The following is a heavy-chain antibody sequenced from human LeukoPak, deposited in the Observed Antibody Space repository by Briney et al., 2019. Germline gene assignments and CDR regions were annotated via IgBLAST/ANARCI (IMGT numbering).Heavy chain of an antibody. Sequence: GGSLRLSCAASGFTVSSNYMSWVRQAPGKGLEWVSVIYSGGSTYYADSVKGRFTISRDNSKNTLYLQMNSLRAEDTAVYYCASGGDYYYYYMDVWGQGTTVTVSS. CDR1: GFTVSSNY. CDR2: IYSGGST. CDR3: ASGGDYYYYYMDV. J-gene: IGHJ6*03. D-gene: IGHD3-10*01. V-gene: IGHV3-53*01.